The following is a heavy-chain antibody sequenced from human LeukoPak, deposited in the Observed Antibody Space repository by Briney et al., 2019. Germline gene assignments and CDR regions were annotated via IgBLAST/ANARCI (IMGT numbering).Heavy chain of an antibody. CDR2: IIPILGIA. V-gene: IGHV1-69*04. CDR1: GGTFSSYA. CDR3: ATVVPAAYFDY. D-gene: IGHD2-2*01. Sequence: ASVKVSCKASGGTFSSYAIIWVRQAPGQGLEWMGRIIPILGIANYAQKFQGRVTITADKSTSTAYMELSSLRSEDTAVYYCATVVPAAYFDYWGQGTLVTVSS. J-gene: IGHJ4*02.